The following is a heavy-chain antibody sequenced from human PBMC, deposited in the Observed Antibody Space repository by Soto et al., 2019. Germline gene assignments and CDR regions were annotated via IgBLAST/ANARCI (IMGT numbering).Heavy chain of an antibody. Sequence: LRLPWAASGFKFSDSCIHCIRQAPEKGLVWVSRIHPDGSMTHYAYSVKGRFTTSRDNIKNTVFLQLSSLIAVDKAIYYSVREIRSGDFLGQGTLVTVTS. CDR3: VREIRSGDF. CDR2: IHPDGSMT. V-gene: IGHV3-74*01. D-gene: IGHD3-3*01. CDR1: GFKFSDSC. J-gene: IGHJ4*02.